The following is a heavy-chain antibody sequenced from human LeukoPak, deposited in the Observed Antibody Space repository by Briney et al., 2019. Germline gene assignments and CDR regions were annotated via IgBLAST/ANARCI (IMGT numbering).Heavy chain of an antibody. Sequence: QPGGSLRLSCAASGFTFSSYEMNWVRQAPGKGLEGVSYISSSGSTIYYADSVKGRFTISRDNAKNSLYLQMNSLRAEDTAVYYCAREGITMVRGVIIYYGMDVWGKGTTVAVSS. CDR1: GFTFSSYE. J-gene: IGHJ6*04. V-gene: IGHV3-48*03. CDR2: ISSSGSTI. CDR3: AREGITMVRGVIIYYGMDV. D-gene: IGHD3-10*01.